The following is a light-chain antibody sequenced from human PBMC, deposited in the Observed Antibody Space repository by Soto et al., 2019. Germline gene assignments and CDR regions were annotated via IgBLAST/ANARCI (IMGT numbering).Light chain of an antibody. CDR2: GAS. Sequence: EIVLTQSPGTLSLSPGERATLSCRASQSVSSSYLAWYQQKPGQAPRLLIYGASSRATGIPDRFSGSGSGTDFTLTISRLEPEDFAVDYCQQYGSSPTFGQGTKVDIK. CDR1: QSVSSSY. V-gene: IGKV3-20*01. J-gene: IGKJ1*01. CDR3: QQYGSSPT.